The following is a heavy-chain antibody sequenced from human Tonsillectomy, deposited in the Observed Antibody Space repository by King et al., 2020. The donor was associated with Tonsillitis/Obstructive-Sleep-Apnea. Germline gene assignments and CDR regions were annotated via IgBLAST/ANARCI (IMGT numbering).Heavy chain of an antibody. D-gene: IGHD7-27*01. Sequence: EVQLLESGGGLVQPGGSLRLSCAASGFTFSSYAMSWVRQAPGKGLEWVSAISGSGGSTYYADSVKGRFTISRDNSKNTLYLQMNSLRAEDTAVYYCAKELTGQVNHYYYYGMDVWGQGTTVTVSS. CDR3: AKELTGQVNHYYYYGMDV. CDR2: ISGSGGST. CDR1: GFTFSSYA. J-gene: IGHJ6*02. V-gene: IGHV3-23*01.